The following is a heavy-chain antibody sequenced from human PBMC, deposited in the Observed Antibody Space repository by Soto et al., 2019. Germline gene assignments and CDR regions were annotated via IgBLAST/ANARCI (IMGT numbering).Heavy chain of an antibody. CDR3: ARDCSSTSCYAPYYGMDV. V-gene: IGHV1-69*13. D-gene: IGHD2-2*01. CDR1: GGTFSSYA. CDR2: IIPIFGTA. J-gene: IGHJ6*02. Sequence: SVKVSCKASGGTFSSYAISWVRQAPGQGLEWMGGIIPIFGTANYAQKFQGRVTITADESTSTAYMELSSLRSEDTAVYYCARDCSSTSCYAPYYGMDVWGQGTTVTVSS.